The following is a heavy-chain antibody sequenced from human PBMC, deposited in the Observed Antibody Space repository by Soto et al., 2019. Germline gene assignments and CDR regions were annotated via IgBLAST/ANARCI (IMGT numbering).Heavy chain of an antibody. J-gene: IGHJ6*02. CDR3: ARLRSYCSGGSCSMMDV. Sequence: ASVKVSCKASGYTFTSYGMRWVRQAPGQRLEWMGWISADNGNTNYAQKLQGRVTMTTDTSTSTAYMELRSLRSDDTAVYYCARLRSYCSGGSCSMMDVWGQGTTVTVSS. CDR1: GYTFTSYG. V-gene: IGHV1-18*01. CDR2: ISADNGNT. D-gene: IGHD2-15*01.